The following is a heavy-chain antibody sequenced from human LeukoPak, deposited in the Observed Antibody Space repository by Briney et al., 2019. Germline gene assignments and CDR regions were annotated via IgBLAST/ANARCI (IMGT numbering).Heavy chain of an antibody. J-gene: IGHJ6*03. CDR3: AKDGLTNNYYYYMDV. D-gene: IGHD6-19*01. CDR2: ISGSGGST. Sequence: TGGSLRLSCTASGFTFSSYAMSWVRQAPGKGLEWVSAISGSGGSTYYADSVKGRFTISRDNSKNTLYLQMNSLRAEDTAVYYCAKDGLTNNYYYYMDVWGKGTTVTVSS. CDR1: GFTFSSYA. V-gene: IGHV3-23*01.